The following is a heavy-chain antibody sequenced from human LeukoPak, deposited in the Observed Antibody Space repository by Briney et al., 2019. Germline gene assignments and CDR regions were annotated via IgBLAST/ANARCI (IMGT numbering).Heavy chain of an antibody. CDR3: AREVRRSYNWFDP. Sequence: GGSLRLSCSASGFSFHTYGMHWVRKAPGKGLEWVAVISYDGSNKYYADSVKGRFTISRDNSKNTLYLQMNSLRAEDTAVYYCAREVRRSYNWFDPWGQGTLVTVSS. V-gene: IGHV3-30*06. CDR2: ISYDGSNK. J-gene: IGHJ5*02. CDR1: GFSFHTYG. D-gene: IGHD4-23*01.